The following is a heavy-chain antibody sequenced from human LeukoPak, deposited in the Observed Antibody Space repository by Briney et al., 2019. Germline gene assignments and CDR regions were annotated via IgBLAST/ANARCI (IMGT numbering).Heavy chain of an antibody. V-gene: IGHV1-2*02. CDR3: ARGYYDILTGYYNAVDY. J-gene: IGHJ4*02. Sequence: ASVKVSCKASGYTFTGYYVHWVRQAPGQGLEWMGWMNPKSGGTNYAQKFQGRVTMTRDTSISTAYMELSRLRSDDTAVYYCARGYYDILTGYYNAVDYWGQGTLVTVSS. D-gene: IGHD3-9*01. CDR1: GYTFTGYY. CDR2: MNPKSGGT.